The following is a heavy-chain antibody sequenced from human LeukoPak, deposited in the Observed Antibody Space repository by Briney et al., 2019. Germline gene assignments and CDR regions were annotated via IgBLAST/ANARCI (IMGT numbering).Heavy chain of an antibody. J-gene: IGHJ4*02. V-gene: IGHV1-69*13. CDR1: GGTFSSYA. Sequence: ASVKVSCKASGGTFSSYAISWVRQAPGQGLEWMGGIIPIFGTANYARKFPGRVTITADESTSTAYMELSSLRSEDTAVYYCARVTDYYDSSGYYYLGNYFDYWGQGTLVTVSS. CDR2: IIPIFGTA. D-gene: IGHD3-22*01. CDR3: ARVTDYYDSSGYYYLGNYFDY.